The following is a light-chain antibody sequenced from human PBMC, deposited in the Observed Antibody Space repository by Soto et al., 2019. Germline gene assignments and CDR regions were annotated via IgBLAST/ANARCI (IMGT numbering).Light chain of an antibody. J-gene: IGLJ1*01. CDR3: QSYDSSLTVYV. Sequence: QSVLTQPPSVSGAPGQRVTISCTGTSSNIGAGYIVQWYQHLPGTAPKLLINGNSNRPSGVPDRFSGSKSGTSASLAITGLQPEDEADYYCQSYDSSLTVYVFGTGTKVTVL. V-gene: IGLV1-40*01. CDR2: GNS. CDR1: SSNIGAGYI.